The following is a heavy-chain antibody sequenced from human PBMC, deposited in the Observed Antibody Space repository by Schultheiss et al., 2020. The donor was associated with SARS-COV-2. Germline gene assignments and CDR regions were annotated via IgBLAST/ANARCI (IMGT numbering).Heavy chain of an antibody. D-gene: IGHD2-15*01. V-gene: IGHV3-15*01. CDR3: TRQSGGYCSGGSCYPNDYYYGMDV. CDR1: GFTFSSYA. Sequence: GGSLRLSCAASGFTFSSYAMHWVRQAPGKGLEWVGRIKSKTDGGTTDYAAPVKGRFTISRDDSKNTLYLQMNSLKTEDTAVYYCTRQSGGYCSGGSCYPNDYYYGMDVWGQGTTVTVSS. J-gene: IGHJ6*02. CDR2: IKSKTDGGTT.